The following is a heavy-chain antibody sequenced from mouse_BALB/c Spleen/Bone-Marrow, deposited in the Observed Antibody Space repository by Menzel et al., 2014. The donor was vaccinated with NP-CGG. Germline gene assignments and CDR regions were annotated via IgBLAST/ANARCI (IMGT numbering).Heavy chain of an antibody. D-gene: IGHD1-1*01. CDR1: GYSITSGYS. CDR2: IHYSGST. CDR3: AVTTVVARYAMDY. Sequence: EVQLQQSGPDLVKPSQSLSLTCTVTGYSITSGYSWHWIRQFPGNKLEWMGYIHYSGSTNYNPSLKSRISITRDTSKNQFFLQLNSVTTEDTATYYCAVTTVVARYAMDYWSQGTSVTVSS. V-gene: IGHV3-1*02. J-gene: IGHJ4*01.